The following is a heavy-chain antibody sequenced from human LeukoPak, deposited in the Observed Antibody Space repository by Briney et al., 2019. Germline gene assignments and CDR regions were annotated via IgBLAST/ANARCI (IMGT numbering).Heavy chain of an antibody. CDR2: IYYSGST. CDR3: ARVRYSSSWYDWFDP. Sequence: SSETLSLTCTVSGGSISSYYWSWIRQPPGKGLEWIGYIYYSGSTNYNPSLKSRVTISVDTSKNQFSLKLTSVTAADTAVYYCARVRYSSSWYDWFDPWGQGTLVTVSS. CDR1: GGSISSYY. V-gene: IGHV4-59*01. D-gene: IGHD6-13*01. J-gene: IGHJ5*02.